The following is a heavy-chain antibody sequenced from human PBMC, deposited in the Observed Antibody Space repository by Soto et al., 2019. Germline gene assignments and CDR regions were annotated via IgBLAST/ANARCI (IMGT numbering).Heavy chain of an antibody. CDR2: ICPGDSDT. V-gene: IGHV5-51*01. CDR3: VGSYYYGSGCDYQVRAFDI. Sequence: PGESLKISCQASGHSIPSYCMRWVRQMPEKGLEWMGIICPGDSDTTYSPTFQGQVTISADKSIKTAYLQWRSVKASDTAMYNRVGSYYYGSGCDYQVRAFDIWGKGTTVTAS. CDR1: GHSIPSYC. D-gene: IGHD3-10*01. J-gene: IGHJ3*02.